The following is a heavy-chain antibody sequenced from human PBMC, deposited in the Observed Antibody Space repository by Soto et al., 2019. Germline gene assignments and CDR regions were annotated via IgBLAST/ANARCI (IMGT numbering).Heavy chain of an antibody. Sequence: SETLSLTCTVYGGSFSGYYWSWIRQPPGKGLEWIGYIYYSGSTYYNPSLKSRVTISVDTSKNQFSLKLSSVTAADTAVYYCAAWRAYSSSWAAFDIWGQGTMVTVSS. CDR3: AAWRAYSSSWAAFDI. J-gene: IGHJ3*02. CDR1: GGSFSGYY. V-gene: IGHV4-59*06. D-gene: IGHD6-13*01. CDR2: IYYSGST.